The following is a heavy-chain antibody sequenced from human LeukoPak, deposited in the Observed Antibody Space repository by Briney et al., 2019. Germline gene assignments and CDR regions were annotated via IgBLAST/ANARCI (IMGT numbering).Heavy chain of an antibody. CDR2: LTGSGDST. D-gene: IGHD5-12*01. Sequence: GSLRLSCAASGFTFSNYAMSWVRQAPGKGLEWVSVLTGSGDSTSYADSVKGRFTISRDNSKHTMYLQINSLRAEETAVYYCAKDRPTWPIDYWGQGTLVTVSS. V-gene: IGHV3-23*01. CDR1: GFTFSNYA. J-gene: IGHJ4*02. CDR3: AKDRPTWPIDY.